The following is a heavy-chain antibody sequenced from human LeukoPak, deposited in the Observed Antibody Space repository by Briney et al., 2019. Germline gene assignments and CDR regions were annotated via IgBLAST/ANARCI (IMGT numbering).Heavy chain of an antibody. CDR3: AREVRYCSGGSCYFQGPEGFDP. D-gene: IGHD2-15*01. J-gene: IGHJ5*02. CDR1: GGTFSSYA. V-gene: IGHV1-69*13. CDR2: IIPIFGTA. Sequence: ASVKVSCKASGGTFSSYAISWVRQAPGQGLEWMGGIIPIFGTANYAQKFQGRVTITADESTSTAYMELSSLRSEDTAVYYCAREVRYCSGGSCYFQGPEGFDPWGQGTLVTVSS.